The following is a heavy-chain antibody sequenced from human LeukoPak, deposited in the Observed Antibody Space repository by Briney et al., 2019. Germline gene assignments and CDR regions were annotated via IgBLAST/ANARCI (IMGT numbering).Heavy chain of an antibody. J-gene: IGHJ4*02. CDR3: ATPGGLDSNYIFDY. CDR2: INPNSGGT. D-gene: IGHD4-11*01. CDR1: GYTFTCYY. V-gene: IGHV1-2*02. Sequence: ASVQFSSKASGYTFTCYYMHWVRQAPGQGLEWLGWINPNSGGTNYAQKFQGRVTMTRDTPISTAYMELSRLRSDDTAVYYCATPGGLDSNYIFDYWGQGTLVTVSS.